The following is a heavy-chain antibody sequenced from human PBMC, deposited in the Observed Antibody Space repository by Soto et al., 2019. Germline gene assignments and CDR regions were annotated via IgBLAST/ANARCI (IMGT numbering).Heavy chain of an antibody. CDR1: GGSISSGVYS. J-gene: IGHJ5*02. CDR3: ARVPSP. CDR2: IYHNRNT. Sequence: QLQLQESGSGLVRPAQTLSLTCAVSGGSISSGVYSWSWFRQPPGKGLEWIGYIYHNRNTYYNPSLKSRVTISVDRSKNKLSLKLSSVTAADTAMYYCARVPSPWGQGTLVTVSS. V-gene: IGHV4-30-2*01.